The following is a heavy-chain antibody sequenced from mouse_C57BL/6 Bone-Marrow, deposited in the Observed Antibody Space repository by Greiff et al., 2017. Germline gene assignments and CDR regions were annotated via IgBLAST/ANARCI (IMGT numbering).Heavy chain of an antibody. CDR2: IYPGDGDT. CDR1: GYAFSSSW. J-gene: IGHJ4*01. Sequence: VQLQQSGPELVKPGASVKISCKASGYAFSSSWMNWVKQRPGKGLEWIGRIYPGDGDTNYNGKFKGKATLTADKSSSTAYMQLSSLTSEDSAVYFCARYTTVVATDAMDYWGQGTSVTVSS. CDR3: ARYTTVVATDAMDY. D-gene: IGHD1-1*01. V-gene: IGHV1-82*01.